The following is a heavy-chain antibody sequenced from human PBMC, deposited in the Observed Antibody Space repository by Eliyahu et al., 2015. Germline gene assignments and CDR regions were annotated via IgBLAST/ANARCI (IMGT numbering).Heavy chain of an antibody. CDR1: GGSVKDYS. CDR2: IIPPLGTP. V-gene: IGHV1-69*01. CDR3: AKGPWESGEYYFDS. D-gene: IGHD1-26*01. J-gene: IGHJ4*02. Sequence: QVQLLQSGPEVKKPGSSVKVSCQAPGGSVKDYSFNWVRQAPGQGPEWMGGIIPPLGTPAYTQSFQGRATISADESSNVVFLQLSSLRSDDTAIYYCAKGPWESGEYYFDSWGQGTVVTVSS.